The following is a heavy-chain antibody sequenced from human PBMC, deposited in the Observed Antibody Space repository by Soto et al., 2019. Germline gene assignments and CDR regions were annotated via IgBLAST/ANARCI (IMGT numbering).Heavy chain of an antibody. Sequence: SETLSLTCTVSGGSISSYYWSWIRQPPGKGLEWIGYIYYSGSTNYNPSLKSRVTISVDTSKNQFSLKLSSVTAADTAVYYCASGKGGRHDWYFDLWGRGTLVTVSS. J-gene: IGHJ2*01. CDR3: ASGKGGRHDWYFDL. CDR2: IYYSGST. V-gene: IGHV4-59*08. CDR1: GGSISSYY. D-gene: IGHD1-26*01.